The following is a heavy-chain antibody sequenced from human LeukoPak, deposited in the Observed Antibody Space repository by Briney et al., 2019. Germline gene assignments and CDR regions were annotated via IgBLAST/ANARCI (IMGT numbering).Heavy chain of an antibody. CDR3: ARDQSGPWFSY. Sequence: GGSLRLSCAASGFTFDDYAMHWVRQAPGKGLEWVSGISWNSGSIGYADSVKGRFTISRDNSKNTLYLQMNSLRAEDTAVYYCARDQSGPWFSYWGQGTLVTVSS. J-gene: IGHJ4*02. CDR1: GFTFDDYA. V-gene: IGHV3-9*01. CDR2: ISWNSGSI. D-gene: IGHD3-9*01.